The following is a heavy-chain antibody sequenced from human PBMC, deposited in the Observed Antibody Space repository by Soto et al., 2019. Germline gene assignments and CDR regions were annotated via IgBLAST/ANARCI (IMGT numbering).Heavy chain of an antibody. CDR3: ARDAFALVTTGTHFDY. J-gene: IGHJ4*02. Sequence: GASVKVSCKASGYTFTSYGISWVRQAPGQGLEWMGWISAYNGNTNYAQKLQGRVTMTTDTSTSTAYMELRSLRSDDTAVYYCARDAFALVTTGTHFDYWGQGTLVTVSS. CDR1: GYTFTSYG. V-gene: IGHV1-18*01. CDR2: ISAYNGNT. D-gene: IGHD4-17*01.